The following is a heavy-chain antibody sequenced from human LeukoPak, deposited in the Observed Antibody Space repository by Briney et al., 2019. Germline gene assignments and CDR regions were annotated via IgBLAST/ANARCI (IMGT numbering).Heavy chain of an antibody. Sequence: SQTLSLTCTVSGGSISSGSYYWSWIRQPPGKGLEWIGYIYYSGSTNYNPSLKSRVTISVDTSKNQFSLKLSSVTAADTAVYYCARAHSIAVAADTLDYWGQGTLVTVSS. V-gene: IGHV4-61*01. CDR3: ARAHSIAVAADTLDY. J-gene: IGHJ4*02. CDR1: GGSISSGSYY. CDR2: IYYSGST. D-gene: IGHD6-19*01.